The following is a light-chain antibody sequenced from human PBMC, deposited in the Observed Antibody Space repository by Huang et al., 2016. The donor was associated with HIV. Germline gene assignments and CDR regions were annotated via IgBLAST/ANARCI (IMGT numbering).Light chain of an antibody. CDR3: QQYNHWPPLT. V-gene: IGKV3-15*01. CDR2: SAS. J-gene: IGKJ4*01. Sequence: ETVMTQSPATLSVSPGERATLSCRASQSIGSNLAWYQQRPGQAPRLLSYSASTRATGIPARFSGSGAGTDFTLTISSLQSEDFAFYYCQQYNHWPPLTFGGGSKVEMK. CDR1: QSIGSN.